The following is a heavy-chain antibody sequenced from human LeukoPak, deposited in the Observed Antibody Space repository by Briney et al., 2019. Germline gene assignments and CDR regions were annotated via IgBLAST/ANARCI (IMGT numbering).Heavy chain of an antibody. CDR3: ARDSPLKGYNSGWATNSFDF. V-gene: IGHV3-23*01. Sequence: GGSLRLSCAASGFTFSSYAMSWVRPAPGKGLEWVSAISGSGGSTYYADSVKGRFTISRDHSKNTLYLQMNRLRAEDTAVYYCARDSPLKGYNSGWATNSFDFWGQGTLVTVSS. CDR2: ISGSGGST. D-gene: IGHD6-19*01. CDR1: GFTFSSYA. J-gene: IGHJ4*02.